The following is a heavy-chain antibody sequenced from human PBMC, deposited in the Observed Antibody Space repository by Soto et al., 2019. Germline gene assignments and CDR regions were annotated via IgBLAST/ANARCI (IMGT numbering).Heavy chain of an antibody. CDR3: ARRQRIVEEPGRQFDY. CDR1: GGSFSGNY. Sequence: PSETLSLTCAVYGGSFSGNYYSWIRQPPGKGLEWIGEINHSGSSNYNPSLKSRVTISVDTSKNQFLLKLTSMTAADTAVYYCARRQRIVEEPGRQFDYWGQGTLVTVSS. D-gene: IGHD2-2*01. CDR2: INHSGSS. J-gene: IGHJ4*02. V-gene: IGHV4-34*01.